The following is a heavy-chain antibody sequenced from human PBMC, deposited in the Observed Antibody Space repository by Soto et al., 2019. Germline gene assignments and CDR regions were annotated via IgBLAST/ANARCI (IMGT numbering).Heavy chain of an antibody. CDR3: ARGDFDSSANYYAGWFDP. Sequence: GASVKVSCKASGYTFTAYYMHWLRQAPGQGLEWMGWINPKSGGTKYAQKSQGRVTMTNDTSISTAYMELSRLGSEDTAVYYCARGDFDSSANYYAGWFDPFGQGTLVTVSS. J-gene: IGHJ5*02. D-gene: IGHD3-22*01. CDR2: INPKSGGT. V-gene: IGHV1-2*02. CDR1: GYTFTAYY.